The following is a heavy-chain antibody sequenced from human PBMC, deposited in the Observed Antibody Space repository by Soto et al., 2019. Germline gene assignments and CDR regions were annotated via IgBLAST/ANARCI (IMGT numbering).Heavy chain of an antibody. V-gene: IGHV3-73*01. Sequence: GGSLRLSCAASGFTFSGSAMHWVRQASGKGLEWVGRIRSKANSYATAYAASVKGRFTISRDDSKNTAYLQMNSLKTEDTAVYYCTVGYCSGGSCPTVYWGQGTLVTVSS. D-gene: IGHD2-15*01. CDR1: GFTFSGSA. CDR3: TVGYCSGGSCPTVY. J-gene: IGHJ4*02. CDR2: IRSKANSYAT.